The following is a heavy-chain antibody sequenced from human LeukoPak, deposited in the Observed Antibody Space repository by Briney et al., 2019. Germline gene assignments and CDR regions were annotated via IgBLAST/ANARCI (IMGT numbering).Heavy chain of an antibody. CDR2: ISAYNGNT. J-gene: IGHJ6*02. CDR1: GYTFTSYG. CDR3: ARDTYYDSSGYYASAMDV. Sequence: ASVKVSCKASGYTFTSYGISWVRQAPGQGLEWMGWISAYNGNTNYAQKLQGRVTMTTGTSTSTAYLELRSLSSDDTAVYYCARDTYYDSSGYYASAMDVWGQGTTVTVSS. V-gene: IGHV1-18*01. D-gene: IGHD3-22*01.